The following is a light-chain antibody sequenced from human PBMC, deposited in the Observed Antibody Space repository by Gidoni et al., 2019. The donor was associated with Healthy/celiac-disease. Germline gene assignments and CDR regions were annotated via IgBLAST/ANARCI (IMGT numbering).Light chain of an antibody. CDR2: LGS. J-gene: IGKJ4*01. V-gene: IGKV2-28*01. CDR1: QSLLHSNGYNY. Sequence: DIVMTQSPLSLPVTPGEQASISCRSSQSLLHSNGYNYLDWYLQKPGQSPQLLIYLGSNRASGVPDRFSGSGSGTDFTLKISRVEPEDVGVYYCMQALQTPTFGGGTKVEIK. CDR3: MQALQTPT.